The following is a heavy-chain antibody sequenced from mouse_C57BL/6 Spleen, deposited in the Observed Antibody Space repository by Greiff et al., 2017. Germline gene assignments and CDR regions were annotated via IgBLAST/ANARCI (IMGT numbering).Heavy chain of an antibody. Sequence: QVQLQQPGAELVKPGASVKLSCKASGYTFTSYWMHWVKQRPGQGLEWIGMIHPNSGSTNYNEKFKSKATLTVDKSSSTAYMQLSSLTSEDSAVYYCARDDGYYGFAYWGQGTLVTVSA. D-gene: IGHD2-3*01. CDR3: ARDDGYYGFAY. V-gene: IGHV1-64*01. CDR1: GYTFTSYW. J-gene: IGHJ3*01. CDR2: IHPNSGST.